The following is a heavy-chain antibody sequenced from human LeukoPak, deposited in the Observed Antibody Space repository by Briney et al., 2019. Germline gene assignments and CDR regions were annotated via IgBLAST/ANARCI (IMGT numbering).Heavy chain of an antibody. CDR1: GVTFSSHA. CDR3: ARAYSSSWYTWFDP. CDR2: ISSSSSTI. D-gene: IGHD6-13*01. V-gene: IGHV3-48*04. J-gene: IGHJ5*02. Sequence: GGSLRLSCAASGVTFSSHAMTWVRQAPGKGLEWVSYISSSSSTIYYADSVKGRFTISRDNAKNSLYLQMNSLRAEDTAVYYCARAYSSSWYTWFDPWGQGTLVTVSS.